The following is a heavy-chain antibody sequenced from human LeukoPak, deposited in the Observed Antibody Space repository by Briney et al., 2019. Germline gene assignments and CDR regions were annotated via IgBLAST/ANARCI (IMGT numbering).Heavy chain of an antibody. CDR2: ISSSGSPI. V-gene: IGHV3-48*04. CDR3: ARDLENRRDDFPPFDY. D-gene: IGHD3-3*01. J-gene: IGHJ4*02. Sequence: GGSLRLSCAASGFTFSSYSMNWVRQAPGKGLEWVSYISSSGSPIYYADSVKGRFTISRDNAKNSLYLQMNSLRAEDTAVYYCARDLENRRDDFPPFDYWGQGTLVTVSS. CDR1: GFTFSSYS.